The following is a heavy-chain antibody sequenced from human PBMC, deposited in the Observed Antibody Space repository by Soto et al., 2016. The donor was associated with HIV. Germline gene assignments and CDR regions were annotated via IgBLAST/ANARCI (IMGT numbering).Heavy chain of an antibody. CDR3: AKDRGTMVRGVTLYYYYYGMDV. Sequence: EVQLLESGGGLVQPGGSLRLSCAASKFTFSSYAMSWARQAPGKGLEWVSAISGSGGSTYYADSVKGRFTISRDNSKNTLYLQMNSLRAEDTAVYYCAKDRGTMVRGVTLYYYYYGMDVWGQGTTVTVSS. D-gene: IGHD3-10*01. J-gene: IGHJ6*02. V-gene: IGHV3-23*01. CDR2: ISGSGGST. CDR1: KFTFSSYA.